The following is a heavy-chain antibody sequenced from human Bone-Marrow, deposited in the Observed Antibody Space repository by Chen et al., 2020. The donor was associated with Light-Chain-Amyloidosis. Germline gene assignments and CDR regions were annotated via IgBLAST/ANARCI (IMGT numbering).Heavy chain of an antibody. D-gene: IGHD3-9*01. J-gene: IGHJ3*02. CDR2: ISGSGGSR. V-gene: IGHV3-23*01. CDR3: AKDISYDDILPGYPADAFDI. Sequence: GGSLRLPCAASGFAFSSYAMSWVRQAPGKGLEWVSTISGSGGSRYYGDSVKGRLTISRDNSKNALFLQKNSLRAEDTAVYYCAKDISYDDILPGYPADAFDIWGQGTMVTVSS. CDR1: GFAFSSYA.